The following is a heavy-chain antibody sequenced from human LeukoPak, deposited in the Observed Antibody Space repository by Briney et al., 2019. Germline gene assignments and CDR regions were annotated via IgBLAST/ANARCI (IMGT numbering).Heavy chain of an antibody. J-gene: IGHJ4*02. Sequence: GGSLRLTCAASGFAFSSYAMNWVRQAPGKGLEWVSSISESGGTTDYADSVKGRFTISRDNSKNTLYLQMNSLRAEDTAVYYCARQWLINGWGQGILVTVSS. CDR3: ARQWLING. CDR2: ISESGGTT. D-gene: IGHD6-19*01. V-gene: IGHV3-23*01. CDR1: GFAFSSYA.